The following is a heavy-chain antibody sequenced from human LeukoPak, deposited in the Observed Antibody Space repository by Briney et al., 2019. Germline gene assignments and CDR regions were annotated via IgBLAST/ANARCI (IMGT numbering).Heavy chain of an antibody. D-gene: IGHD1-26*01. V-gene: IGHV1-2*02. CDR1: GYTFTGYY. CDR3: ARDYVGATGFVDY. Sequence: ASVKVSCKASGYTFTGYYIHWVRQAPGQGLDLMGWINPNSGDTHYEQKFQGRVTLTRDTSISTAYMELSRLRSDDTAVYYCARDYVGATGFVDYWGQGTLVTVSS. CDR2: INPNSGDT. J-gene: IGHJ4*02.